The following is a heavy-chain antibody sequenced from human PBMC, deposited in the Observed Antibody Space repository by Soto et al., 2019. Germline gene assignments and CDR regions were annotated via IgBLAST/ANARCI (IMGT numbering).Heavy chain of an antibody. CDR1: GASISSSY. J-gene: IGHJ4*02. Sequence: QVQLQESGPGLVKPSETLSLTCTVSGASISSSYWSWIRQPPGKGLEWIGYIYNSGSTTYNPSLKSRVTISVATSKNQFSPKLSSVTAADTAVYYCARRYSYGHFDYWGQGTLVTVSS. CDR3: ARRYSYGHFDY. D-gene: IGHD5-18*01. CDR2: IYNSGST. V-gene: IGHV4-59*08.